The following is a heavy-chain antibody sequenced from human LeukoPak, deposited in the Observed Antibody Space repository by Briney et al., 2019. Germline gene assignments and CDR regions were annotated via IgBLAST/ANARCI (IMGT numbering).Heavy chain of an antibody. V-gene: IGHV1-46*01. D-gene: IGHD1-20*01. CDR2: INPSGGST. CDR1: GYTFTSYY. Sequence: ASVKVSCKASGYTFTSYYMHWVRQAPGQGLEWMGIINPSGGSTSYAQKFQGRVTMTRDTSTSTVYMELSSLRSEDTAVYYCARDMGPITGTTPYYFDYWGQGTLVTVSS. CDR3: ARDMGPITGTTPYYFDY. J-gene: IGHJ4*02.